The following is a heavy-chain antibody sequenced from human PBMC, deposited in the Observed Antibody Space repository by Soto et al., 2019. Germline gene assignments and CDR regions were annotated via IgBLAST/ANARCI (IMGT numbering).Heavy chain of an antibody. CDR3: AHRPMITFGGVIAASRDWFDP. D-gene: IGHD3-16*02. CDR1: GFSLSTSGVG. CDR2: IYWDDDK. V-gene: IGHV2-5*02. Sequence: SGPTLVNPTQTLTLTCTFSGFSLSTSGVGVGWIRQPPGKALEWLALIYWDDDKRYSPSLKSRLTITKDTSKNQVVLTMTNMDPVDTATYYCAHRPMITFGGVIAASRDWFDPWGQGTLVTVSS. J-gene: IGHJ5*02.